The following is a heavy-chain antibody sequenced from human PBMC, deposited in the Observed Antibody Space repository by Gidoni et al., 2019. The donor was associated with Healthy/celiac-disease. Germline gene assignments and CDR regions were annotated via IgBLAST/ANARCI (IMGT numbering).Heavy chain of an antibody. D-gene: IGHD3-3*01. V-gene: IGHV1-8*01. CDR2: MNPNSGNT. CDR3: ARIPQYYDFWSGYSLDV. J-gene: IGHJ6*02. Sequence: QVQLVQSGAEVKKPGASVKVSCKAAGYTFTSYDINWVRQATGQGLEWMGWMNPNSGNTGYAQKFQGRVTMTRNTSISTAYMELSSLRSEDTAVYYCARIPQYYDFWSGYSLDVWGQGTTVTVSS. CDR1: GYTFTSYD.